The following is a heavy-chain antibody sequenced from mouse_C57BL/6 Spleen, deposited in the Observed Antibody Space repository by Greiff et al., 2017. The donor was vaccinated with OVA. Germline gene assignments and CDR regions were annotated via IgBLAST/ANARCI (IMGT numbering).Heavy chain of an antibody. CDR2: IHPNSGST. CDR3: ARERQLRPYDFDY. J-gene: IGHJ2*01. CDR1: GYTFTSYW. D-gene: IGHD3-2*02. V-gene: IGHV1-64*01. Sequence: QVQLQQPGAELVKPGASVKLSCKASGYTFTSYWMHWVKQRPGQGLEWIGMIHPNSGSTNYNEKFKSKATLTVDKSSSTAYLQLSSLTSEDSAVYYCARERQLRPYDFDYWGQGTTLTVSS.